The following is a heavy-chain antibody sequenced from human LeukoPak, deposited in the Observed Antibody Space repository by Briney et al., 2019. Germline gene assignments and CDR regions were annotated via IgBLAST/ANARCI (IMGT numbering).Heavy chain of an antibody. CDR1: GASFSSGDQY. D-gene: IGHD3-22*01. CDR2: IHPSGTL. CDR3: SRGLDSRKLGY. Sequence: SETLSLTCTVSGASFSSGDQYWTWIRQSPGKGLEWIGSIHPSGTLYNNPSLESRVTMTMDTSKNQFPLNLNSVTAGDTAVYLCSRGLDSRKLGYWGQGTLVSVSS. V-gene: IGHV4-31*03. J-gene: IGHJ4*02.